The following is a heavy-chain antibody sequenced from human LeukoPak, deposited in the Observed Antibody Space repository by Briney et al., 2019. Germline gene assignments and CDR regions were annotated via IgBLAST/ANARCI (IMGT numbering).Heavy chain of an antibody. Sequence: GGSLRLSCAASGFTFSNYGMNWVRQGPGKGLEWVSFIRYDGSNKYYADSVKGRFTISRDNSKNTLYLQMHSLRAEDTVVYYCAKDRLRGGYGFDLMDYWGQGTLVTVSS. V-gene: IGHV3-30*02. CDR3: AKDRLRGGYGFDLMDY. CDR1: GFTFSNYG. J-gene: IGHJ4*02. CDR2: IRYDGSNK. D-gene: IGHD5-18*01.